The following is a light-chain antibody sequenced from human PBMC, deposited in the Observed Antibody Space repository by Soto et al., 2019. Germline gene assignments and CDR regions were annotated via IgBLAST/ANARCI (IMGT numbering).Light chain of an antibody. J-gene: IGKJ4*01. V-gene: IGKV1-39*01. CDR1: QSISSY. Sequence: DIQMNQSPSSLSASVGDRVTITCRASQSISSYLNWSQQKPVKAPKLLIYAAASLQSGVPSRFSGSGSGTDFTLAISSLQPEDFATYYCQQSYSTPPSFGGGTKVEIK. CDR3: QQSYSTPPS. CDR2: AAA.